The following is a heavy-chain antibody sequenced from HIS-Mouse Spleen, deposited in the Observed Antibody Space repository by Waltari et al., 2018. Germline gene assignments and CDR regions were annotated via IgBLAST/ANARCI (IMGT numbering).Heavy chain of an antibody. D-gene: IGHD6-13*01. V-gene: IGHV4-39*07. CDR2: IYYSGRP. Sequence: QLQLQESGPGLVKPSETLSLTCTVSGGSISSSSYYWGCIRQPPGKGLEWIGSIYYSGRPYYNPSLKSRVTISVDTSKNQFSLKLSSVTAADTAVYYCAREIPYSSSWYDWYFDLWGRGTLVTVSS. CDR1: GGSISSSSYY. CDR3: AREIPYSSSWYDWYFDL. J-gene: IGHJ2*01.